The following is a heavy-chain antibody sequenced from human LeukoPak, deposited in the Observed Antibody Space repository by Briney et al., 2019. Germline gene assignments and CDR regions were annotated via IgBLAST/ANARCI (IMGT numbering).Heavy chain of an antibody. J-gene: IGHJ4*02. Sequence: GGSLRLCCATSGFSFTDYPMNWVRQAPGKGLEWISNIRTTAEGAEYAYYADSVKGRVTISRDDGKNTLYLHMNSLRDDDTFLYYGAADIRDAFDYWGQGILVTVSS. CDR3: AADIRDAFDY. CDR2: IRTTAEGAEYA. V-gene: IGHV3-48*02. CDR1: GFSFTDYP. D-gene: IGHD5-24*01.